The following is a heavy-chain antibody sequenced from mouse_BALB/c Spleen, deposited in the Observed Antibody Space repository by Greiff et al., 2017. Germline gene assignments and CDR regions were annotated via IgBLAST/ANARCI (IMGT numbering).Heavy chain of an antibody. J-gene: IGHJ4*01. V-gene: IGHV5-6-5*01. CDR2: ISSGGST. Sequence: EVKLVESGGGLVKPGGSLKLSCAASGFTFSSYAMSWVRQTPEKRLEWVASISSGGSTYYPDSVKGRFTISRDNARNILYLQMSSLRSEDTAMYYCARESTMITGYAMDYWGQGTSVTVSS. CDR1: GFTFSSYA. CDR3: ARESTMITGYAMDY. D-gene: IGHD2-4*01.